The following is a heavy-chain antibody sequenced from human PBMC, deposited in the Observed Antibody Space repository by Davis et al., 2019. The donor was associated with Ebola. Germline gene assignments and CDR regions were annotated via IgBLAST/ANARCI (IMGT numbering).Heavy chain of an antibody. Sequence: SLKISCEASGFNFDGHAMHWVRQVPGKGLEWVSGISWDSVRLAYADSVKGRFTVSRDNAKNSLYLQMNSLRVEDTAFYYCTKDPSKWPTFNWFDHWGQGILVTVSS. J-gene: IGHJ5*02. CDR3: TKDPSKWPTFNWFDH. D-gene: IGHD2/OR15-2a*01. CDR1: GFNFDGHA. V-gene: IGHV3-9*01. CDR2: ISWDSVRL.